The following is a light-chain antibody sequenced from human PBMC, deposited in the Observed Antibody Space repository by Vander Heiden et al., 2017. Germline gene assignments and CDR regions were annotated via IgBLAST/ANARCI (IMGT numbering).Light chain of an antibody. J-gene: IGKJ4*01. CDR2: WAS. CDR1: QSLLFYSNNKNY. V-gene: IGKV4-1*01. CDR3: QQYDGSPFT. Sequence: DIVMTQSPDSLAVSLGEGATIHCKSSQSLLFYSNNKNYLAWYQQKPRQPPKLLIKWASTRESGVPDRFSGSGSGTDFTLTISSLQAEDVAVYSCQQYDGSPFTFGGGTTVEIK.